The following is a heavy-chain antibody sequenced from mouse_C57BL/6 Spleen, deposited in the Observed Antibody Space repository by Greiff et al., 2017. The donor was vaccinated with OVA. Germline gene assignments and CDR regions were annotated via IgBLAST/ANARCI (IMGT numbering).Heavy chain of an antibody. D-gene: IGHD2-12*01. CDR1: GYTFTSYW. Sequence: QVQLQQPGAELVKPGASVKMSCKASGYTFTSYWITWVKQRPGQGLEWIGDIYPGSGSTNYNEKFKSKATLTADTYSSTAFMMLSSLTSEASAVYYCGRAVKTYYYAMDDWGQRGTAAISS. CDR2: IYPGSGST. CDR3: GRAVKTYYYAMDD. V-gene: IGHV1-55*01. J-gene: IGHJ4*01.